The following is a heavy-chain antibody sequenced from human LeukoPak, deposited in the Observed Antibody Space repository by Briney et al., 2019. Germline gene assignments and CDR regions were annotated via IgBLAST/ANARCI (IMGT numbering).Heavy chain of an antibody. CDR3: ARHGYFDWLSEFDY. J-gene: IGHJ4*02. D-gene: IGHD3-9*01. V-gene: IGHV1-3*01. Sequence: ASVKVSCKPSGYTFTSYLLHWVRLAPGQSLEWMGWINAGNGNTKYSQRFQGRITISRDTSASTAYMELSSLRSEDTAVYYCARHGYFDWLSEFDYWGQGTLVTVSS. CDR2: INAGNGNT. CDR1: GYTFTSYL.